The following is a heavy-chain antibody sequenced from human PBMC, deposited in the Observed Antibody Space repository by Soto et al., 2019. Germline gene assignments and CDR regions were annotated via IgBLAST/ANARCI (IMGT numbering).Heavy chain of an antibody. CDR2: IYWNDDK. J-gene: IGHJ4*02. D-gene: IGHD6-13*01. Sequence: QITLKESGPTLVKPTQTLTLTCTFSGFSLSTSGVGVGWIRQPPGQALEWLALIYWNDDKGYSPSLKSRLTITKDTSKNQLVLTMTIMDTVDTATYYCAHSRSVVSSSWTYFDYWGQGTLVTVSS. V-gene: IGHV2-5*01. CDR1: GFSLSTSGVG. CDR3: AHSRSVVSSSWTYFDY.